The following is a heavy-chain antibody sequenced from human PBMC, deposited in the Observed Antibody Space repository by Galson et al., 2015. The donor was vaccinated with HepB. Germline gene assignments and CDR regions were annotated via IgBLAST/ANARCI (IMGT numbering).Heavy chain of an antibody. Sequence: SLRLSCAASGFIFSDYYMSWIRQTPGEGLEWIAYITSNSLYTKFADSVKGRFSVSRDNAKNSLYLQMNSLRAEDTAVYFCARDLSQESVFGVDAFDLWGRGTMVTVSS. CDR3: ARDLSQESVFGVDAFDL. D-gene: IGHD3-3*01. CDR2: ITSNSLYT. CDR1: GFIFSDYY. V-gene: IGHV3-11*06. J-gene: IGHJ3*01.